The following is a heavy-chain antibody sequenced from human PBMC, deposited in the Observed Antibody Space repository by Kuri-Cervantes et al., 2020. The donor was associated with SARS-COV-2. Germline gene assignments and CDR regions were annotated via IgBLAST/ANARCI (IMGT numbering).Heavy chain of an antibody. CDR2: IYTSGST. Sequence: SETLSLTCTVSGGFSSNYYWSWIRQPAGKGLEWIGRIYTSGSTNYNPSLKSRVTMSVDTSKNQFSLKLSSVTAADTAVYYCARHSPEAGDFWSGYYSLFDYWGQGTLVTVSS. D-gene: IGHD3-3*01. CDR3: ARHSPEAGDFWSGYYSLFDY. V-gene: IGHV4-4*07. CDR1: GGFSSNYY. J-gene: IGHJ4*02.